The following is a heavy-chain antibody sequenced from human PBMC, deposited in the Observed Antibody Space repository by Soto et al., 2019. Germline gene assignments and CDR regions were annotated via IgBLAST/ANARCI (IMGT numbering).Heavy chain of an antibody. Sequence: SETLSLTCAVYGGSFSGYYWSWIRQPPGKGLEWIGEINHSGSTNYNPSLKSRVTISVDTSKNQFSLKLSSVTAADTAVYYCARASYSNPPDTPGTVVENWFDPWGQGTLVTVSS. J-gene: IGHJ5*02. D-gene: IGHD4-4*01. CDR3: ARASYSNPPDTPGTVVENWFDP. CDR2: INHSGST. CDR1: GGSFSGYY. V-gene: IGHV4-34*01.